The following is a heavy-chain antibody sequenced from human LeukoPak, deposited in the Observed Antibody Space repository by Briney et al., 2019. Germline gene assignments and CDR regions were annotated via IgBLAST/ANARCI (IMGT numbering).Heavy chain of an antibody. CDR3: AKEGTASKPSDLDY. CDR1: GFTFSSYE. J-gene: IGHJ4*02. CDR2: ISSSGSTI. D-gene: IGHD1/OR15-1a*01. V-gene: IGHV3-48*03. Sequence: QPGGSLRLSCAASGFTFSSYEMNWVRQAPGKGLEWVSYISSSGSTIYYADSVKGRLTISRDNAKNSLYLQMNSLRAEDTAVYYCAKEGTASKPSDLDYWGQGTLVTVPS.